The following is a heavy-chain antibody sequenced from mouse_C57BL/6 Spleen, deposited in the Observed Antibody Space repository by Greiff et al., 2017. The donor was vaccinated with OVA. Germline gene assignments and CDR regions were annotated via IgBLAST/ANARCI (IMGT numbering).Heavy chain of an antibody. D-gene: IGHD4-1*01. CDR1: GFTFSSYA. J-gene: IGHJ3*01. V-gene: IGHV5-9-1*02. CDR3: TRELTGTWFAY. CDR2: ISSGGDYI. Sequence: EVKLVESGEGLVKPGGSLKLSCAASGFTFSSYAMSWVRQTPEKRLEWVAYISSGGDYIYYADTVKGRFTISRDNARNTLYLQMSSLKSEDTAMYYCTRELTGTWFAYWGQGTLVTVSA.